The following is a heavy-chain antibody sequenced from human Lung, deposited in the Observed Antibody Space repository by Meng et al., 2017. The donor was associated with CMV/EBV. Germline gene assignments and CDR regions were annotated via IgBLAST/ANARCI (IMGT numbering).Heavy chain of an antibody. CDR2: IGGLVEIT. J-gene: IGHJ4*02. V-gene: IGHV3-23*01. CDR1: GFDFTKCA. Sequence: SGFDFTKCAMACVRQAPGTGRGWVSSIGGLVEITYYTDSVKGRFTLSREDSKNSLDLQMNSLGVEDTAVYYCAKDGAFGGPRGYFDNWGQGILVTVSS. D-gene: IGHD3-16*01. CDR3: AKDGAFGGPRGYFDN.